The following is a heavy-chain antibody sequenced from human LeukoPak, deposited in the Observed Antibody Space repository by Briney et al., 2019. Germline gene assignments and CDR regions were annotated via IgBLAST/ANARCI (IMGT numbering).Heavy chain of an antibody. Sequence: GESLKISCKGSGYSFTSYWIGWVRQMPGKGLEWMGIIYPGDSDTRYGPSFQGQVTISADKSISTSYLQWSSLKASDTAMYYGAEGLGSGIFSCYYLDYWGKEPLVTVSS. CDR2: IYPGDSDT. CDR1: GYSFTSYW. D-gene: IGHD3-10*01. J-gene: IGHJ4*02. V-gene: IGHV5-51*01. CDR3: AEGLGSGIFSCYYLDY.